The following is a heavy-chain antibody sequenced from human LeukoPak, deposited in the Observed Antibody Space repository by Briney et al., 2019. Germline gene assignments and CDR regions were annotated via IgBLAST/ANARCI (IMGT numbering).Heavy chain of an antibody. Sequence: PSETLSLTCIVSGGSISGHFWSWIRRPPGKGLEWIGYIHYTGSTKYNPSLKSRLTISVDTSKNQFSLKWSSVTAADTAVYYCASVDDEGYSDSWGQGTLVTVSS. D-gene: IGHD3-22*01. CDR2: IHYTGST. J-gene: IGHJ4*02. CDR1: GGSISGHF. V-gene: IGHV4-59*11. CDR3: ASVDDEGYSDS.